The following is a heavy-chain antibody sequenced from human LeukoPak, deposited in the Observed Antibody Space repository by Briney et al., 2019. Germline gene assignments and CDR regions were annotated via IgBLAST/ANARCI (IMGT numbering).Heavy chain of an antibody. CDR2: ISAYNGNT. CDR3: ARDGRYSSSWYVYYYGMDV. Sequence: ASVKVSCKASGYTFTSYGISWVRQAPGQGLEWMGWISAYNGNTNYAQKLQGRVTMTPDTSTSTAYMELRSLRSDDTAVYYCARDGRYSSSWYVYYYGMDVWGQGTTVTVSS. CDR1: GYTFTSYG. J-gene: IGHJ6*02. D-gene: IGHD6-13*01. V-gene: IGHV1-18*01.